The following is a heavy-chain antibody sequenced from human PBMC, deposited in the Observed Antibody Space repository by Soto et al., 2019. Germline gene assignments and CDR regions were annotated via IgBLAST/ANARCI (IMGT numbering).Heavy chain of an antibody. CDR2: IYPGDSDT. V-gene: IGHV5-51*01. Sequence: GESLKISCKGSGYSFSTYWIGWVRQMPGKGLEWMGIIYPGDSDTRYSPSFQGQVTISADKSITTAYLQWSSLKASDTAMYYCVSGIAVYTWGQGTLVTVSS. CDR3: VSGIAVYT. D-gene: IGHD6-19*01. J-gene: IGHJ4*02. CDR1: GYSFSTYW.